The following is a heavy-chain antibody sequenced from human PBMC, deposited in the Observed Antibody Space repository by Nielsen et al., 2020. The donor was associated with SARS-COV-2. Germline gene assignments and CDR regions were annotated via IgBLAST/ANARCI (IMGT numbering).Heavy chain of an antibody. CDR2: ISSSSSTI. Sequence: GGSLRLSCAASGFTFSSYSMNWVRQAPGKGLEWVSYISSSSSTIYYADSVKGRFTISRDNAKNSLYLQMNSLRDEDTAVYYCVLGDYNGSGYSFDYWGQGTLVTSPQ. CDR1: GFTFSSYS. CDR3: VLGDYNGSGYSFDY. D-gene: IGHD3-10*01. V-gene: IGHV3-48*02. J-gene: IGHJ4*02.